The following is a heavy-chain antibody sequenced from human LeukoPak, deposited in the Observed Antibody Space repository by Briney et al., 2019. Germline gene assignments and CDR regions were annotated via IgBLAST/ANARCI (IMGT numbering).Heavy chain of an antibody. Sequence: KAGGSLRLSCAASGSTFSTRTMNWVRQAPGKGLEWLSSIGSSSRDKYYADSVKGRFTISRDNAEYSLYLQMNSLRAEDTAVYYCARDAYGMDVWGQGTTVTVSS. CDR2: IGSSSRDK. CDR1: GSTFSTRT. CDR3: ARDAYGMDV. J-gene: IGHJ6*02. V-gene: IGHV3-21*01.